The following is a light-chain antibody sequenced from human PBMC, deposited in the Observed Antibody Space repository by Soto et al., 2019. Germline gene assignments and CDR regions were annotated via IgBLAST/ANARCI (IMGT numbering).Light chain of an antibody. J-gene: IGKJ5*01. CDR1: QGVSSA. Sequence: ALPFSHSPSSLSTSVGDRVTITCRSSQGVSSALAWYQQKPGKPPKLLIYDASTLESGVPSRFSGSGSGTDFTLTISSLQHEDFATYYCQQFNSYAITFGQGTRLEIK. CDR3: QQFNSYAIT. CDR2: DAS. V-gene: IGKV1-13*02.